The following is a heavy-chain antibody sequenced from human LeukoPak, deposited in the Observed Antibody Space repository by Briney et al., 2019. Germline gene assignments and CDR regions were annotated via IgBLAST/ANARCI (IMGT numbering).Heavy chain of an antibody. Sequence: ASVKVSCKASGYTFTTYDINWVRQATGQGLEWMGWMNPDSGDTGYAQKFQGRVTMTRNTSISTAYLELSSLTSDDTAVYYCARGQRSTLFGVAVEDWGQGSLVTVSS. CDR3: ARGQRSTLFGVAVED. V-gene: IGHV1-8*01. CDR1: GYTFTTYD. CDR2: MNPDSGDT. D-gene: IGHD3-3*01. J-gene: IGHJ4*02.